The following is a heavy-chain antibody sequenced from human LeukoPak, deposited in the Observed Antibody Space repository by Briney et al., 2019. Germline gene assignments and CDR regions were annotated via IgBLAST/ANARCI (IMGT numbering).Heavy chain of an antibody. Sequence: PGGSLRLSCAASGFTFNSYGMHWVRQAPGKGLEWVAVIWFDGRTEYYADSVKGRFTISRDNTQNTLFLQMNSLRVEDTAVYSCARGEYYYDSSGYPNYWGQGTLVTVSS. D-gene: IGHD3-22*01. CDR2: IWFDGRTE. CDR3: ARGEYYYDSSGYPNY. J-gene: IGHJ4*02. CDR1: GFTFNSYG. V-gene: IGHV3-33*01.